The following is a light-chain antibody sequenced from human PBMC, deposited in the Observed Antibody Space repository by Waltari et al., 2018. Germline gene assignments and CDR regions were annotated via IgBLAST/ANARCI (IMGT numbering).Light chain of an antibody. J-gene: IGLJ2*01. CDR2: DVS. V-gene: IGLV2-14*03. CDR3: SSYTSSSSLV. Sequence: QSALTQPASVSGSPGQSITISCTGTSSDVGGYNYVSWYQQHPGKAPKLMIYDVSNRPSGVSNRVSCSKSGNTASLTISGLQAEDEADYYCSSYTSSSSLVLGGGTKRTVL. CDR1: SSDVGGYNY.